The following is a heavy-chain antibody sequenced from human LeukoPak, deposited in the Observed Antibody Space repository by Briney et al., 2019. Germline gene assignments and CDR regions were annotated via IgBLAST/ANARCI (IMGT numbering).Heavy chain of an antibody. J-gene: IGHJ6*02. V-gene: IGHV4-59*01. Sequence: SETLSLTCTVSGGSISSYYWSWIRQPPGKGLEWIGYIYYSGSTNYNPSLKSRVTISVDTSKNQFSLKLSSVTAADTAVYYCARIPYYYGMDVWGQGTTVTVSS. CDR1: GGSISSYY. CDR3: ARIPYYYGMDV. CDR2: IYYSGST.